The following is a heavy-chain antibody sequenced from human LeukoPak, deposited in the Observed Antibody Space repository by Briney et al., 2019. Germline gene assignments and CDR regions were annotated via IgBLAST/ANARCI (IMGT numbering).Heavy chain of an antibody. Sequence: PGGSLRLSCAASGFTLSNYAMTWVRQAPGKGLEWVSSITGSGALTYYADSVKGRFTISKDNAMDTLFLQMNSLRADDTAVYYCAKDREDGSGSQFDSWGQGSLVTVSS. CDR1: GFTLSNYA. CDR3: AKDREDGSGSQFDS. CDR2: ITGSGALT. J-gene: IGHJ4*02. D-gene: IGHD3-10*01. V-gene: IGHV3-23*01.